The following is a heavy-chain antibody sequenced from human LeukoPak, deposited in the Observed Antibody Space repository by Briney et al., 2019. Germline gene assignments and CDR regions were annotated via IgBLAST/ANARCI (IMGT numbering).Heavy chain of an antibody. CDR2: IYTSGST. J-gene: IGHJ5*02. V-gene: IGHV4-4*07. CDR3: ARGVVYDSSGYYGVNWFDP. CDR1: GGSISSYY. D-gene: IGHD3-22*01. Sequence: SETLSLTCTVSGGSISSYYWSWLRQPAGKGLEWIGRIYTSGSTNYNPSLKSRVTMSVDTSKNQFSLKLSSVTAADTAVYYCARGVVYDSSGYYGVNWFDPWGQGTLVTVSS.